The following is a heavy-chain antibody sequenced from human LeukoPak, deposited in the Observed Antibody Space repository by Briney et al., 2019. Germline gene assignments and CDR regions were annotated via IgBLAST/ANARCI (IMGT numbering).Heavy chain of an antibody. Sequence: GESLKISCKTSGYIFTSDWIGWVRQMPGKGLEWMGIIYPGDSDTRYSPSFQGQVTISADKSISTAYLQWSSLKASDTAMYYCARRRFYGSGSYQYYFDYWGQGTLVTVSS. CDR1: GYIFTSDW. D-gene: IGHD3-10*01. CDR2: IYPGDSDT. J-gene: IGHJ4*02. CDR3: ARRRFYGSGSYQYYFDY. V-gene: IGHV5-51*01.